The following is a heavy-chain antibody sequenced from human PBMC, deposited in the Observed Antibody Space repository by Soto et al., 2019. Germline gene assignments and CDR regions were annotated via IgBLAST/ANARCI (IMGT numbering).Heavy chain of an antibody. CDR1: GFTFSGYV. D-gene: IGHD3-10*01. CDR2: ISYDGSNK. J-gene: IGHJ4*02. V-gene: IGHV3-30*18. CDR3: AKPPNYYGSGSYYNWYYFDY. Sequence: GGSLRLSCAASGFTFSGYVMHWVRQAPGKGLEWVAVISYDGSNKYYADSVKGRFTISRDNSKNTLYLQMNSLRAEDTAVYYCAKPPNYYGSGSYYNWYYFDYWGQGTLVTVSS.